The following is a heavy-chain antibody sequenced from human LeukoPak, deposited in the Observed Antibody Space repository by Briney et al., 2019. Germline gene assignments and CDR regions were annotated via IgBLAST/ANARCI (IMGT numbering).Heavy chain of an antibody. J-gene: IGHJ4*02. CDR1: GFTFSSYA. V-gene: IGHV3-7*03. D-gene: IGHD6-6*01. Sequence: GGSLRLSCAASGFTFSSYAMSWVRQAPGKGLEWVANIKQDGSEKYYVDSVKGRFTISRDNAKNSLYLQMNSLRAEDTAVYYCARGGRIAALYYFDYWGQGTLVTVSS. CDR2: IKQDGSEK. CDR3: ARGGRIAALYYFDY.